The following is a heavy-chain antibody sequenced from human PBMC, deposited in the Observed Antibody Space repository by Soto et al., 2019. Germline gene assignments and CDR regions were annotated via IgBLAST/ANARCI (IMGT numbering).Heavy chain of an antibody. CDR2: IDNSGST. D-gene: IGHD3-10*02. V-gene: IGHV4-31*03. Sequence: SETLSLTCTVSGASVSTGVYYWTWIRQHTGKGLEWIGYIDNSGSTYYNPSLTGRVDISVDTSKNEFSLNLQSLTAADTAFYYCAGAVSDFDVRRYRSSYFDQWGQGILVTVSS. CDR3: AGAVSDFDVRRYRSSYFDQ. CDR1: GASVSTGVYY. J-gene: IGHJ4*02.